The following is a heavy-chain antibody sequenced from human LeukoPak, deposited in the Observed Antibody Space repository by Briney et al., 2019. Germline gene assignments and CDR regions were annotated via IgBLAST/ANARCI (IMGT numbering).Heavy chain of an antibody. D-gene: IGHD1-26*01. Sequence: PGGSLRLSCAASGFTFSRYSMNWVRQAPGKGLEWVSYISSSSSTIYYADSVKGRFTISRDNAKNSLYLQMNSLRAEDTAVYYCASESGTYSGTCFDFWGQGTLVTVSS. CDR1: GFTFSRYS. J-gene: IGHJ4*02. CDR2: ISSSSSTI. V-gene: IGHV3-48*04. CDR3: ASESGTYSGTCFDF.